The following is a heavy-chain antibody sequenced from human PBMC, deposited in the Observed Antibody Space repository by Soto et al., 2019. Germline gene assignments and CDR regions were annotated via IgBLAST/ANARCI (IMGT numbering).Heavy chain of an antibody. CDR2: IYYSGST. Sequence: QVQLQESGPGLVKPSETLSLTCTVSGGSISSYYWSWIRQPPGKGLEWIGYIYYSGSTNYNPSLKSRVTISVDTSKNQFSLKLSSVTAADTAVYYCARRGGPDYDILTGNYYYGMDVWGQGTTVTVSS. V-gene: IGHV4-59*01. D-gene: IGHD3-9*01. CDR3: ARRGGPDYDILTGNYYYGMDV. J-gene: IGHJ6*02. CDR1: GGSISSYY.